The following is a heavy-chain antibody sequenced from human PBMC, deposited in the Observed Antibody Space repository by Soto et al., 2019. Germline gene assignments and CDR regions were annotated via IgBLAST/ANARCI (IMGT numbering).Heavy chain of an antibody. V-gene: IGHV3-33*01. Sequence: PGGSLRRSCAASGFTFSSYGMHWVRQAPGKGLEWVAVIWYDGSNKYYADSVKGRFTISRDNSKNTLYLQMNSLRAEDTAVYYCARDLRQRSSWSKELYYYGMDVWGQGTTVTVSS. CDR1: GFTFSSYG. J-gene: IGHJ6*02. D-gene: IGHD6-13*01. CDR2: IWYDGSNK. CDR3: ARDLRQRSSWSKELYYYGMDV.